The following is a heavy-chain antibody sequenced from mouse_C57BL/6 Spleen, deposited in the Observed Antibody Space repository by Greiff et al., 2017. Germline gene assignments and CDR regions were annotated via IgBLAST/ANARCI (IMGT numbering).Heavy chain of an antibody. CDR2: IDPSDSET. J-gene: IGHJ4*01. V-gene: IGHV1-52*01. Sequence: QVQLQQPGAELVRPGSSVKLSCKASGYTFTSYWMHWVKQRPIQGLEWIGNIDPSDSETHYNQKFKDKATLTVDKSSSTAYMQLSSLTSEDSAVYYGARHYSNYVYYAMDYRGQGTSVTVSS. CDR1: GYTFTSYW. CDR3: ARHYSNYVYYAMDY. D-gene: IGHD2-5*01.